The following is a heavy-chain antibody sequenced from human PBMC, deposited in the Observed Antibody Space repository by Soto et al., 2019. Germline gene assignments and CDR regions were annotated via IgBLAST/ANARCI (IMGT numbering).Heavy chain of an antibody. J-gene: IGHJ6*02. Sequence: PGGSLRLSCVVSGLTFSRSGMHWVRQAPGKGLEWVALISFDGSNKYYADSVKGRFTISRDNSKNTLYLQMNSLRAEDTAVYYCTRLGSSSSGVGYYYYYGMDVWGQGTTVTVSS. D-gene: IGHD6-6*01. CDR1: GLTFSRSG. V-gene: IGHV3-30*03. CDR2: ISFDGSNK. CDR3: TRLGSSSSGVGYYYYYGMDV.